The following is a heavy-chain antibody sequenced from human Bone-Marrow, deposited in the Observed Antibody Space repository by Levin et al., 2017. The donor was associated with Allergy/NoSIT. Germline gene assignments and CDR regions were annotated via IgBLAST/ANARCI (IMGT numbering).Heavy chain of an antibody. J-gene: IGHJ4*02. Sequence: PGGSLRLSCAASGFTFSSYAMSWVRQAPGKGLEWVSAISGSGGSTYYADSVKGRFTISRDNSKNTLYLQMNSLRAEDTAVYYCAKVLVSSGGLGELSSHPPYFDYWGQGTLVTVSS. V-gene: IGHV3-23*01. CDR1: GFTFSSYA. CDR2: ISGSGGST. D-gene: IGHD3-16*02. CDR3: AKVLVSSGGLGELSSHPPYFDY.